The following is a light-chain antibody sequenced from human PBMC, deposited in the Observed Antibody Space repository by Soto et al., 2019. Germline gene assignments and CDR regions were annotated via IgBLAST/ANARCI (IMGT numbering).Light chain of an antibody. CDR1: SSDVGSYNR. Sequence: QSALTQPPSVSGSPGQSVTISCTGTSSDVGSYNRVSWYQQPPGTAPKLLIFEVSNRPSGVPDRFSGSKSGNTASLTISGLQAEDDADYYCSSYTPSSTYVFGTGTKVTVL. V-gene: IGLV2-18*02. J-gene: IGLJ1*01. CDR2: EVS. CDR3: SSYTPSSTYV.